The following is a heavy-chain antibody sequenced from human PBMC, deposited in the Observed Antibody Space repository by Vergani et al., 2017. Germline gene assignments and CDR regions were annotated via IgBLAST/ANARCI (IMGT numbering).Heavy chain of an antibody. CDR2: IDRTGRT. V-gene: IGHV4-38-2*02. CDR1: GYSISSGYF. CDR3: GRVADFYGLGSRLLDL. Sequence: QLHLQESGPGLVKPSETLSLTCTVSGYSISSGYFWGWIRQSPGKGLEWLGTIDRTGRTHLSPSLKSRLTISVDTTKNQFSLRLTSATAADTAVYYCGRVADFYGLGSRLLDLWGQGTMVTVSS. D-gene: IGHD3-10*01. J-gene: IGHJ3*01.